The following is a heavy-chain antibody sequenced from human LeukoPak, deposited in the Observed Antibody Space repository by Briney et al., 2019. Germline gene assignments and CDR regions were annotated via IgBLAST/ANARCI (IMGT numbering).Heavy chain of an antibody. J-gene: IGHJ6*02. V-gene: IGHV1-8*02. CDR1: GYTFTSYG. CDR2: MNPNSGNT. Sequence: ASVKVSCKASGYTFTSYGISWVRQAPGQGLEWMGWMNPNSGNTGYAQKFQGRVTMTRNTSISTAYMELSSLRSEDTAVYYCARKPLSTVVTPSGYYGMDVWGQGTTVTVSS. D-gene: IGHD4-23*01. CDR3: ARKPLSTVVTPSGYYGMDV.